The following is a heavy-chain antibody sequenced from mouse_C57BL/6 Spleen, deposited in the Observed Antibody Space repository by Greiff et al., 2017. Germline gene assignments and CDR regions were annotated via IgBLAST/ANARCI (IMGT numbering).Heavy chain of an antibody. CDR3: ARRLRDAMDY. J-gene: IGHJ4*01. D-gene: IGHD1-1*01. V-gene: IGHV5-6*01. Sequence: EVHLVESGGDLVKPGGSLKLSCAASGFTFSSYGMSWVRQTPDKRLEWVATISSGGSYTYYPDSVKGRFTISRDNAKNTLYLQMSSLKSEDTAMYYCARRLRDAMDYWGQGTSVTVSS. CDR2: ISSGGSYT. CDR1: GFTFSSYG.